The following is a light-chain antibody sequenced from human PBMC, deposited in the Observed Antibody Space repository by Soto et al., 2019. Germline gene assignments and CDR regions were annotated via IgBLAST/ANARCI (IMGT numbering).Light chain of an antibody. CDR3: QQYGDSSWT. CDR2: ASS. V-gene: IGKV3-20*01. CDR1: QSVSSSY. J-gene: IGKJ1*01. Sequence: EIVLTQSPGTLSSSPGERATLSCRASQSVSSSYLAWYQHKPGQAPRLLIYASSSRATGIPDRFGGSGSGTDFTLTISRLEPEDSAVYYCQQYGDSSWTFGQGTKVEIK.